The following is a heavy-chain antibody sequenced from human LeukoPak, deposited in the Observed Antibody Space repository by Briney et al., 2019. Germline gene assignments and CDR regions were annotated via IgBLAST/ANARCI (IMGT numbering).Heavy chain of an antibody. CDR1: GFTFSSYA. Sequence: PGGSLRLSCAASGFTFSSYAMSWVRQAPGKGPQWVSAIHGTEGTTFYADSVKGRFAISRDNSKNTLYLQMNSLRAEDTAVYYCVQEGPRGLAFDIWGQGTKVTVSS. CDR2: IHGTEGTT. V-gene: IGHV3-23*01. CDR3: VQEGPRGLAFDI. J-gene: IGHJ3*02.